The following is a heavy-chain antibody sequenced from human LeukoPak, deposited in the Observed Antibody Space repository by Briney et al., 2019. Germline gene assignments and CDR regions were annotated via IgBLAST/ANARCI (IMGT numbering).Heavy chain of an antibody. CDR2: FDPEDGET. CDR3: ATGYDFWSGSSLFDY. V-gene: IGHV1-24*01. J-gene: IGHJ4*02. Sequence: ASVKVSCKVSGYTLTELSMHWVRQAPGKGLEWMGGFDPEDGETIYAQKFQGRVTMTEDTSTDTAYMELSSLRSEDTAVYYCATGYDFWSGSSLFDYWGQGTLVTVSS. D-gene: IGHD3-3*01. CDR1: GYTLTELS.